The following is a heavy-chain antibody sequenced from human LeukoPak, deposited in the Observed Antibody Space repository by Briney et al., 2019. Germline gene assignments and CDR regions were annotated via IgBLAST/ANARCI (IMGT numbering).Heavy chain of an antibody. J-gene: IGHJ4*02. V-gene: IGHV3-7*01. D-gene: IGHD3-16*01. CDR2: IKGDGSDK. Sequence: GGSLRLPCAASGFTFSSSWMTWVRQAPGKGLEWLANIKGDGSDKNYVDSVKGRFTISRDNAKNSLFLQMSGLRGEDTALYYCATEHWGPNSWGQGTLVTVSS. CDR3: ATEHWGPNS. CDR1: GFTFSSSW.